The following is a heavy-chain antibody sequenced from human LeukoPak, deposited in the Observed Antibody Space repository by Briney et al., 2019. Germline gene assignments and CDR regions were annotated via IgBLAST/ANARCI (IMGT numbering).Heavy chain of an antibody. D-gene: IGHD5-12*01. CDR3: GRYLVGKVATKDYYYGMDV. V-gene: IGHV4-34*01. CDR1: GGSFSGYH. J-gene: IGHJ6*04. Sequence: SETLSLTCAVYGGSFSGYHWSWIRQPPGKGLEWIGEINYSGSTNYNPSLKSRVTISVDTSKNQFSLKLSSVTAADTAVYYCGRYLVGKVATKDYYYGMDVWGKGTTVTVSS. CDR2: INYSGST.